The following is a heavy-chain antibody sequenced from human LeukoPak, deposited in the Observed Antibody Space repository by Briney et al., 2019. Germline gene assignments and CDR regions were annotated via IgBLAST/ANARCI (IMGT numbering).Heavy chain of an antibody. CDR1: GFTFSSYW. CDR3: TRVSIYCGGDCRFDY. Sequence: GGSLRLSCAASGFTFSSYWIHWVRQAPTKGLVWVSRINSDGSTTSYADSVKGRFTISRDNAKNTVYLQMNSLRAEDTAVYYCTRVSIYCGGDCRFDYWGQGTLVTVSS. V-gene: IGHV3-74*01. J-gene: IGHJ4*02. D-gene: IGHD2-21*02. CDR2: INSDGSTT.